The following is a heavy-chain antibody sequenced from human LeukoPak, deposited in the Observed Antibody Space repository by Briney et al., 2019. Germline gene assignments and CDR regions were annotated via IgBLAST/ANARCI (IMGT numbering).Heavy chain of an antibody. CDR2: ISSSGSTI. J-gene: IGHJ4*02. Sequence: GGSLRLSCAASGFTFSDYYMSWIRQAPGKGLEWVSYISSSGSTIYYADSVKGRFTISRDNAKNSLYLQMNSLRAEDTAVFFCAKEIWPTVTTPGHTYFDYWGQGTLVTVSS. V-gene: IGHV3-11*04. CDR1: GFTFSDYY. D-gene: IGHD4-17*01. CDR3: AKEIWPTVTTPGHTYFDY.